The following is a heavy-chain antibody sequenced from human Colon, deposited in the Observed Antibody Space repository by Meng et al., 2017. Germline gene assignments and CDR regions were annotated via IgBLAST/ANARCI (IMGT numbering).Heavy chain of an antibody. V-gene: IGHV4-4*02. CDR3: ARHISILGQRGFDY. CDR2: FFHTGRT. J-gene: IGHJ4*02. Sequence: VQLQESGPGLVKPSGTLSLPCAVSGGSISSNWWSWVRQPPGKGLEWIGEFFHTGRTNYDPSLKSRVTISVDKSNNQFSLKLTSVTAADTAVYYCARHISILGQRGFDYWGQGTLVTVSS. D-gene: IGHD3/OR15-3a*01. CDR1: GGSISSNW.